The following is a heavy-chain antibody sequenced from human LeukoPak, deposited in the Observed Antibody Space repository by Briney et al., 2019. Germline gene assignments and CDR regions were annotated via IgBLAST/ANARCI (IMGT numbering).Heavy chain of an antibody. D-gene: IGHD5-12*01. CDR3: AKEGIDGSGYDLDY. V-gene: IGHV3-23*01. CDR2: ISGSGGST. Sequence: PGGSLRLSCAASGFTFSSYAMSWVRQAPGKGLEWVSAISGSGGSTYYADSVKGRFTISRDNSKNTLYLQMTSLRAEDTAVYYCAKEGIDGSGYDLDYWGQGTRVTVSS. CDR1: GFTFSSYA. J-gene: IGHJ4*02.